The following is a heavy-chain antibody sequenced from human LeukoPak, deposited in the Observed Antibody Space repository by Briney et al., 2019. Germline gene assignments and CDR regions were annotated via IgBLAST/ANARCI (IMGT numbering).Heavy chain of an antibody. CDR2: IWYDGSRK. D-gene: IGHD5-12*01. V-gene: IGHV3-33*01. CDR1: GFTFNSNG. J-gene: IGHJ4*02. Sequence: PGGSLRLSCTASGFTFNSNGMHWVRQAPGKGLEWVAIIWYDGSRKYYADSVKGRFTISRGNSKNTLYLQVNSLRAEDTAVYYCARDRGYTQDYWGQGTLVTVSS. CDR3: ARDRGYTQDY.